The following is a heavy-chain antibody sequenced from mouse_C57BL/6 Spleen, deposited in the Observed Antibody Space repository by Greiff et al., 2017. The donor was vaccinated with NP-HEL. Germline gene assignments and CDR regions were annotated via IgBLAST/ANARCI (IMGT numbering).Heavy chain of an antibody. CDR3: ARPHYYDYDGAWFAY. CDR2: ISNGGGST. V-gene: IGHV5-12*01. D-gene: IGHD2-4*01. CDR1: GFTCSDYY. Sequence: EVQLQQSGGGLVQPGGSLKLSCAASGFTCSDYYMYWVRQTPEKRLEWVAYISNGGGSTYYPDTVKGRFTISSDNAKNTLYLQMSRLKSEDTAMYYCARPHYYDYDGAWFAYWGQGTLVTVSA. J-gene: IGHJ3*01.